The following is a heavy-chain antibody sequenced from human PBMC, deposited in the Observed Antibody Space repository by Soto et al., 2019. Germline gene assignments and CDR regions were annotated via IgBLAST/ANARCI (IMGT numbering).Heavy chain of an antibody. V-gene: IGHV4-34*01. CDR3: ARGSGRDGYNYDY. CDR2: INQSGRT. Sequence: SGTLSLTCAVYGGSFSAYYWTWVRPPPGKGLEWIGEINQSGRTNCNPSLKSRVTMSVDTSKNQFSLKLSSVTAADTAVYYCARGSGRDGYNYDYWGQGTLVTVSS. D-gene: IGHD5-12*01. CDR1: GGSFSAYY. J-gene: IGHJ4*02.